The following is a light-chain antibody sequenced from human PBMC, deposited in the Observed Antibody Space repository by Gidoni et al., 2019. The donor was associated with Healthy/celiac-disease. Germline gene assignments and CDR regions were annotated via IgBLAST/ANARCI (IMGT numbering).Light chain of an antibody. CDR3: QQYGSSPLT. CDR2: GVS. Sequence: EIVLTQSPGTLSLSPGDRATLSCRASQSVSSTYLAWYQQKPGQAPRLLIYGVSSRATGIPDRFSGSGSGTDFTLTISRLEPEDFAVYYCQQYGSSPLTFGGGTKVEIK. CDR1: QSVSSTY. V-gene: IGKV3-20*01. J-gene: IGKJ4*01.